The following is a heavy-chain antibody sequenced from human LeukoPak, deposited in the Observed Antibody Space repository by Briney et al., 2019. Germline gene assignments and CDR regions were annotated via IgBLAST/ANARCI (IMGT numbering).Heavy chain of an antibody. CDR2: ISGSGGST. J-gene: IGHJ4*02. CDR3: ATGAYCDH. CDR1: GFTFSSYG. Sequence: PGGSLRLSCAASGFTFSSYGMSWVRQAPGKGLEWVSAISGSGGSTYYADSVEGRFTISRDNSKNTLYLQMNGLRAEDTAIYFCATGAYCDHWGQGTLVTVSS. V-gene: IGHV3-23*01.